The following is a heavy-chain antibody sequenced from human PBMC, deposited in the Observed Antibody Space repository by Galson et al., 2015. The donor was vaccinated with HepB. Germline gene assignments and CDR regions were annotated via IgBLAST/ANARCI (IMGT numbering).Heavy chain of an antibody. D-gene: IGHD5-24*01. J-gene: IGHJ6*03. Sequence: SVKVSCKASGYTFTSYSINWVRQAPAQRLEWMGWINTDNGNTKFAQKFQDRVTITRDTSASTAYMELSRLTSEDTAVYFCAREAIDGGYHDYYIGGSGTGTTVSVS. CDR1: GYTFTSYS. V-gene: IGHV1-3*04. CDR2: INTDNGNT. CDR3: AREAIDGGYHDYYIGG.